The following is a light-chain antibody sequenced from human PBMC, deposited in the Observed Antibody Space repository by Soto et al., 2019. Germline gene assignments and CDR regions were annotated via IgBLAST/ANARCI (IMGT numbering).Light chain of an antibody. CDR3: SSYTTRSTVV. CDR2: EVS. CDR1: SSDVGGYNY. J-gene: IGLJ2*01. V-gene: IGLV2-14*03. Sequence: ALTQPASVSGSPGQSITISCTGTSSDVGGYNYVSWYQQHPGKAPKLMIYEVSNRPSGVSNRFSGSKSGNTASLTISGLQAEDEADYYCSSYTTRSTVVFGGGTKLTVL.